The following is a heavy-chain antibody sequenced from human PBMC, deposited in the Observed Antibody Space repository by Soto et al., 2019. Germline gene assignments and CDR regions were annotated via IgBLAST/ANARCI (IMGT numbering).Heavy chain of an antibody. D-gene: IGHD3-10*01. CDR1: GFTFSSYG. Sequence: QVQLVESGGGVVQPGRSLRLSCAASGFTFSSYGMHWVRQAPGKGLEWVAVISYDGSNKYYADSVKGRFTISRDNSKNTLYLQMNSLRAEDTAVYYCAQDRPGELALHYYYGMDVWGQGTTVTVSS. V-gene: IGHV3-30*18. J-gene: IGHJ6*02. CDR3: AQDRPGELALHYYYGMDV. CDR2: ISYDGSNK.